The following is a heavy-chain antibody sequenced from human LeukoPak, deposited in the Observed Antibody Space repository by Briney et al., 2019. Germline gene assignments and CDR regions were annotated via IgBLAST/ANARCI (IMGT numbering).Heavy chain of an antibody. CDR3: ARDVLSGWDFDWFDP. Sequence: PSETLSLTCAVYGGSFSGYYWSWIRQPPGKGLEWIGSIYYSGSTYYNPSLKSRVTISVDTSKNQFSLKLSSVTAADTAVYYCARDVLSGWDFDWFDPWGQGTLVTVSS. V-gene: IGHV4-34*01. CDR2: IYYSGST. CDR1: GGSFSGYY. J-gene: IGHJ5*02. D-gene: IGHD6-19*01.